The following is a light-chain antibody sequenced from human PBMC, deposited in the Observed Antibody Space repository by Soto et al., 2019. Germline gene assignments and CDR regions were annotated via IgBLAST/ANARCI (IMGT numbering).Light chain of an antibody. Sequence: ECVFTQSPRTLSLSPGERATLSCRASQSVSSTYLAWYQQKPGQPPRLLIHGASNRATGIPDRFSGSGSGTDFTLTISGLQSEDFATYYCQQYDNWPPTTFGQGTRLEIK. CDR3: QQYDNWPPTT. CDR1: QSVSSTY. J-gene: IGKJ5*01. V-gene: IGKV3-20*01. CDR2: GAS.